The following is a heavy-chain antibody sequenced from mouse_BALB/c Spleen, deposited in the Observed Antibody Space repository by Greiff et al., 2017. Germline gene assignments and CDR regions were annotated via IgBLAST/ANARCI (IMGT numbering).Heavy chain of an antibody. CDR2: ISSGGSYT. D-gene: IGHD1-1*01. CDR3: TTTLDY. CDR1: GFTFSSYT. Sequence: EVKVEESGGGLVKPGGSLKLSCAASGFTFSSYTMSWVRQTPEKRLEWVATISSGGSYTYYPDSVKGRFTISRDNAKNTLYLQMSSLKSEDTAMYYCTTTLDYWGQGTTLTVSS. V-gene: IGHV5-6-4*01. J-gene: IGHJ2*01.